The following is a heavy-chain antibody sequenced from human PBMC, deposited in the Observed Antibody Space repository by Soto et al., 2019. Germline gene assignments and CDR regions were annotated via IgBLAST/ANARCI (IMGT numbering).Heavy chain of an antibody. V-gene: IGHV3-23*01. J-gene: IGHJ4*02. Sequence: VQLLESGGDLVQPGGSLRLSCAASGFTFSSYAMSWVRQAPGKGLEWVSGISDSGGSTYYADSVKGSFTISRDNSKNTLYLQMNSLRAEDTAVYYCANGCGGTCYSRIHYWGQGTLVTVSS. CDR1: GFTFSSYA. CDR2: ISDSGGST. D-gene: IGHD2-15*01. CDR3: ANGCGGTCYSRIHY.